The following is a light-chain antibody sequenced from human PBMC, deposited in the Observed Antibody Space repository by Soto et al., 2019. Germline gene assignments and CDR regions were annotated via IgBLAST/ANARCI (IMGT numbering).Light chain of an antibody. CDR1: QSIGSW. CDR3: QQYNNT. Sequence: DIQMAQSPSTLSASVGDRVTITCRASQSIGSWLAWYQQKPGKAPKLLIYKASNLESGVPSRFSGSGSGTEFTLTISSLQPDDFATYYCQQYNNTFGGGTKVDIK. J-gene: IGKJ4*01. CDR2: KAS. V-gene: IGKV1-5*03.